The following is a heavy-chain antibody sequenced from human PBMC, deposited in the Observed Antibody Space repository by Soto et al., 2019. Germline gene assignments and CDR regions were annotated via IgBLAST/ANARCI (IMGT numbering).Heavy chain of an antibody. J-gene: IGHJ5*02. D-gene: IGHD6-13*01. CDR2: IIPIFGTA. CDR1: GGTFSSYA. Sequence: SVKVSCKASGGTFSSYAISWVRQAPGQGLEWMGGIIPIFGTANYAQKFQGRVTITADESTSTAYMELSSLRSEDTAVYYCAELRKARCIAAAGTPKYNWFDPWGQGTLVTVSS. V-gene: IGHV1-69*13. CDR3: AELRKARCIAAAGTPKYNWFDP.